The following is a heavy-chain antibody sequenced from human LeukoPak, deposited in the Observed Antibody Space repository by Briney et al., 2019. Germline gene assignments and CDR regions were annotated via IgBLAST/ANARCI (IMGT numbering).Heavy chain of an antibody. D-gene: IGHD4-17*01. CDR2: INTDGSST. CDR1: GFTFRSYS. CDR3: ARDLYPDDYGDSTPFDY. J-gene: IGHJ4*02. Sequence: PGGSLRLSCEASGFTFRSYSMNWVRQAPGKGLVWVSRINTDGSSTSYADSVKGRFTISRDNAKNTLYLQMNSLRAEDTAVYYCARDLYPDDYGDSTPFDYWGQGTLVAVSS. V-gene: IGHV3-74*01.